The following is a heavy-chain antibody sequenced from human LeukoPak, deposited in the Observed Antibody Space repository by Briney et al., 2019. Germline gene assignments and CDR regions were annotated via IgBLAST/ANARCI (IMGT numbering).Heavy chain of an antibody. V-gene: IGHV3-30*18. CDR1: GFTFSLYG. D-gene: IGHD6-13*01. Sequence: GGSLRLSCVPSGFTFSLYGMRWIRQAPGKGLAWVAVISHGGTVSYYADSVKGRFTISRDNSKNTLDLQMSSLSIEDTAVYSCAKDTTPHTSRTGDCSGQGTLVTVSS. J-gene: IGHJ4*02. CDR2: ISHGGTVS. CDR3: AKDTTPHTSRTGDC.